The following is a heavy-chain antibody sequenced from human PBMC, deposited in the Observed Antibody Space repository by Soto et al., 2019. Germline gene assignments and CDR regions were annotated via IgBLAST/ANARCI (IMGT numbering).Heavy chain of an antibody. J-gene: IGHJ4*02. CDR1: GATFSSFA. V-gene: IGHV1-69*01. D-gene: IGHD3-3*01. CDR2: IIPIFDTI. CDR3: ASPLKWSGYYIAFDY. Sequence: QVQLLQSGAEVKKPGSSVKVSCKASGATFSSFAFSWVRQAPGQGLEWMGVIIPIFDTISYAQKFQGRVTITADEPTRTAYMELNSLTSDDTAVYYCASPLKWSGYYIAFDYWGQGTLVIVSS.